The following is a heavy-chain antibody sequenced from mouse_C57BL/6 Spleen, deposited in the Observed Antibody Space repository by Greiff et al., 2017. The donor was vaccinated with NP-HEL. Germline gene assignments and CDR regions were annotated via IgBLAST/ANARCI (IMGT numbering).Heavy chain of an antibody. J-gene: IGHJ2*01. Sequence: VQLQQSGAELVKPGASVKLSCKASGYTFTSYWMQWVKQRPGQGLEWIGEIDPSDSYTNYNQKFKGKATLTVDTSSSTAYMQLSSLTSEDSAVYYCARRGFYYYGSSYGYWGQGTTLTVSS. D-gene: IGHD1-1*01. V-gene: IGHV1-50*01. CDR3: ARRGFYYYGSSYGY. CDR1: GYTFTSYW. CDR2: IDPSDSYT.